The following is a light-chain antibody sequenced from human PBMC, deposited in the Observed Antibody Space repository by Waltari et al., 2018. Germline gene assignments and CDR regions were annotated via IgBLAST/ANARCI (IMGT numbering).Light chain of an antibody. CDR3: QERSNWPGGS. CDR1: QSVNSY. V-gene: IGKV3-11*01. J-gene: IGKJ4*01. CDR2: DAS. Sequence: EIVLTQSPAILSLSPGESATLSCRASQSVNSYLAWYQQKPGQAPSLLIYDASTRATGIPARFVGTGSGTDFTLTITRLEPEDFAVYYCQERSNWPGGSFGGGTKVEIK.